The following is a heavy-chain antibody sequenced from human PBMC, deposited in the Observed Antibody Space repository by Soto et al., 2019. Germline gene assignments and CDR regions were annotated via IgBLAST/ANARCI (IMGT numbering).Heavy chain of an antibody. J-gene: IGHJ6*02. D-gene: IGHD5-12*01. CDR1: GGSISSGGYS. CDR2: IYHSGST. CDR3: ARASFGGYPTDYYYYGMDV. V-gene: IGHV4-30-2*01. Sequence: SETLSLTCAVSGGSISSGGYSWSWIRQPPGKGLEWIGYIYHSGSTYYNPSLKSRVTISVDRSKNQFSLKLSTVTAADTAVYYCARASFGGYPTDYYYYGMDVWGQGTTVTVSS.